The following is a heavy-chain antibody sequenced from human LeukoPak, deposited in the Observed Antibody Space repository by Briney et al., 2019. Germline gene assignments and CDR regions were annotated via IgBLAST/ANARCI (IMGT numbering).Heavy chain of an antibody. V-gene: IGHV3-15*01. CDR2: IKSKTDGGTT. CDR3: TTGYCTSTSCYPDAFDI. J-gene: IGHJ3*02. Sequence: GGSLRLSCAASGFTFSNAWMSWVRQAPGKGLEWVGLIKSKTDGGTTDYAAPVKDRFTISRDDSKNTLYLQMNSLKTEDTAVYYCTTGYCTSTSCYPDAFDIWGQGTMVTVSS. CDR1: GFTFSNAW. D-gene: IGHD2-2*01.